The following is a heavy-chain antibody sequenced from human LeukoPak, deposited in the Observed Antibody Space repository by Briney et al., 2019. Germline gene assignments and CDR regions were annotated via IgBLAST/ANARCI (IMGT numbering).Heavy chain of an antibody. V-gene: IGHV4-61*02. J-gene: IGHJ5*02. Sequence: SQTLSLTCTVSGGSISSGSYYWSWLRQPAGTGLEWIGRFYTSGSTNYNPSLKSRVTISVDTSKNQFSLKLSSVTAADTAVYYCASTLVPAARHNWFDPWGQGTLVTVSS. D-gene: IGHD2-2*01. CDR1: GGSISSGSYY. CDR2: FYTSGST. CDR3: ASTLVPAARHNWFDP.